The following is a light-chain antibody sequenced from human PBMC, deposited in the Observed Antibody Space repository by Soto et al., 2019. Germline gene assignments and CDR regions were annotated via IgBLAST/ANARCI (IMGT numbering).Light chain of an antibody. V-gene: IGLV1-47*01. CDR3: AVWDDSLNGSVA. Sequence: QAVVTQAPSASGTPGQRVTISCSGSSSNIGSNFVYWYQKFPGTAPKVLIYRNDQRPSGVPDRFSGSKSGTSASLAISGLLSEDEADYYCAVWDDSLNGSVAFGGGTKLTVL. J-gene: IGLJ2*01. CDR2: RND. CDR1: SSNIGSNF.